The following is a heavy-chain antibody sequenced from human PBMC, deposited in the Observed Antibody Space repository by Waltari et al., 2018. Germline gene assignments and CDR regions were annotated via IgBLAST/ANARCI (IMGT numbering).Heavy chain of an antibody. J-gene: IGHJ4*02. Sequence: QVQLVQSGAEVKKPGSSVKVSCKASGGTFSSYTTTWVRQAPAQGLEWMGRIIPIRGIANYAQKFQGRVTITADKSTSTAYMELSSLRSEDTAVYYCAEGRIDLAYCGGDCYGEDYWGQGTLVTVSS. CDR2: IIPIRGIA. D-gene: IGHD2-21*02. CDR3: AEGRIDLAYCGGDCYGEDY. V-gene: IGHV1-69*02. CDR1: GGTFSSYT.